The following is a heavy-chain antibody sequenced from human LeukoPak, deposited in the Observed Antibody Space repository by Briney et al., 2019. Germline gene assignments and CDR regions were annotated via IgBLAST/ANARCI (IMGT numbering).Heavy chain of an antibody. D-gene: IGHD3-3*01. V-gene: IGHV3-21*01. CDR2: ISSSSSYI. CDR1: GFTFSSYS. Sequence: GGSLRLSCAASGFTFSSYSMNWVRQAPGKGLEWVSSISSSSSYIYYADSVKGRFTISRDNAKNSLYLQMNSLRAEDTAVYYCARDKHITIFGVVIKHGMDVWGQGTLVTVSS. J-gene: IGHJ6*02. CDR3: ARDKHITIFGVVIKHGMDV.